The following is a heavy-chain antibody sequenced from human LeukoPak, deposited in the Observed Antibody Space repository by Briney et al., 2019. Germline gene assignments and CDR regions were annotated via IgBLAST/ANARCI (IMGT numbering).Heavy chain of an antibody. Sequence: SETLSLTCTVSRYSLSSGYYWGWIRPPPGQGLEWIGSIYRSGSTYYNSSLKSRVTISVDTSKNQFSLKLSSMTAADTAVYYCARRPSRYCSSTSCYVAAFDIWGQGTMVTVSS. V-gene: IGHV4-38-2*02. CDR3: ARRPSRYCSSTSCYVAAFDI. CDR2: IYRSGST. J-gene: IGHJ3*02. D-gene: IGHD2-2*01. CDR1: RYSLSSGYY.